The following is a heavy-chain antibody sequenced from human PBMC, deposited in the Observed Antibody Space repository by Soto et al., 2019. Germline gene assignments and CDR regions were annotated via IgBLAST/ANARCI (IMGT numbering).Heavy chain of an antibody. V-gene: IGHV4-30-4*01. J-gene: IGHJ5*02. CDR3: GRDLTSNANCIDP. CDR2: IYYTGKT. D-gene: IGHD2-2*01. CDR1: GYYIQVGGDY. Sequence: SETLALSLSGTGYYIQVGGDYWTWIRQRPGKGLEWMGYIYYTGKTYYNPSLESRLTMSVDRSKNQFSLRLTSVTAADTAVYFCGRDLTSNANCIDPWGQGTLVTVSS.